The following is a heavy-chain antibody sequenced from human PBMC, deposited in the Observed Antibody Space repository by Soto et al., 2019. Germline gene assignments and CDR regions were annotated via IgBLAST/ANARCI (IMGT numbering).Heavy chain of an antibody. CDR3: ARDQDPGIAVAGTFGY. D-gene: IGHD6-19*01. Sequence: QVQLVQSGAEVKKPGASVKVSCKASGYTFTGYYMHWVRQAPGQGLEWMGWINPNSGGTNYAQKFQGGVTMTRETAISTAYMELSRLRSDDTAVYYCARDQDPGIAVAGTFGYWGQGTLVTVSS. V-gene: IGHV1-2*02. CDR2: INPNSGGT. J-gene: IGHJ4*02. CDR1: GYTFTGYY.